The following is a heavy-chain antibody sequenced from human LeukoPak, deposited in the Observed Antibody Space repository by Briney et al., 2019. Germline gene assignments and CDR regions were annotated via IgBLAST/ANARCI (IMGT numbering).Heavy chain of an antibody. CDR1: GGSFSGYY. D-gene: IGHD3-3*01. Sequence: SETLSLTCAVYGGSFSGYYWSWIRQPPGKGLEWIGEINHSGSTNYNPSLKSRVTISVDTSKNQFSLKLSSVTAADTAVYYCARVNYDFWCGKYWYFDLWGRGTLVTVSS. CDR2: INHSGST. V-gene: IGHV4-34*01. CDR3: ARVNYDFWCGKYWYFDL. J-gene: IGHJ2*01.